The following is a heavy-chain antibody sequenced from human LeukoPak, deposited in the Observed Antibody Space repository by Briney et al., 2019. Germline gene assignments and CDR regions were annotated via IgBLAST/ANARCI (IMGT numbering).Heavy chain of an antibody. V-gene: IGHV1-2*06. CDR1: GYIFTAYD. Sequence: ASVKVSCKASGYIFTAYDLHWVRQAPGLGLEWMGRIIPNSGATNYAQNFQGRVTLTRDTSISTTYMELSRLSPDDTAIYYCARGISGGFDIWSQGTMVTVSS. D-gene: IGHD2-21*01. CDR3: ARGISGGFDI. J-gene: IGHJ3*02. CDR2: IIPNSGAT.